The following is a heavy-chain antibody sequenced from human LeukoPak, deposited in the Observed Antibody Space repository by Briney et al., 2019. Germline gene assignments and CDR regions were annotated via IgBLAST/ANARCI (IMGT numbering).Heavy chain of an antibody. J-gene: IGHJ4*02. V-gene: IGHV3-21*01. D-gene: IGHD3-10*01. CDR3: VRGVIIAKIDY. CDR2: ISSSSSYI. CDR1: GFTFSSYS. Sequence: GGSLRLSRAASGFTFSSYSMNWVRQAPGKGLEWVSSISSSSSYIYYADSVKGRFTISRDNAKNSLYLQMNSLRAEDTAVYYCVRGVIIAKIDYWGQGTLVTVSS.